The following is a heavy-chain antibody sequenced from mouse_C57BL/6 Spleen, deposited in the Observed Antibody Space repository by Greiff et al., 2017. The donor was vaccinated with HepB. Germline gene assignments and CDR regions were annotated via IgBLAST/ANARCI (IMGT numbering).Heavy chain of an antibody. CDR3: ARERVYYYGSSFFDY. CDR1: GYTFTDYY. D-gene: IGHD1-1*01. Sequence: EVQLQQSGPELVKPGASVKISCKASGYTFTDYYMNWVKQSHGKSLEWIGDINPNNGGTSYNQKFKGKATLTVDKSSSTAYMELRSLTSEDSAVYYCARERVYYYGSSFFDYWGQGTTLTVSS. CDR2: INPNNGGT. V-gene: IGHV1-26*01. J-gene: IGHJ2*01.